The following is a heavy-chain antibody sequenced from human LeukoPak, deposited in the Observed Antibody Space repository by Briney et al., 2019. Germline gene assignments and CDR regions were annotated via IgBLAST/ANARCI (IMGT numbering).Heavy chain of an antibody. V-gene: IGHV4-59*12. CDR2: MYYSGST. CDR1: GGSIRSYY. J-gene: IGHJ5*02. Sequence: SETLSLTCTVSGGSIRSYYWSWIRQPPGKGLEWIGYMYYSGSTSYNPSLKSRVTISGDTSKNQFSLKLSSMTAADTAVYYCARDGDVAAAGTMGWFDPWGQGTLVTVSS. D-gene: IGHD6-13*01. CDR3: ARDGDVAAAGTMGWFDP.